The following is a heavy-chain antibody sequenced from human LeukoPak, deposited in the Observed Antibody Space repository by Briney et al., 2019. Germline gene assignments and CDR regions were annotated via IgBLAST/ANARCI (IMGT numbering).Heavy chain of an antibody. CDR1: GGTFSSYA. CDR2: IIPILGIA. J-gene: IGHJ4*02. D-gene: IGHD3-3*02. Sequence: ASVKVSCKASGGTFSSYAISLVRQAPGQGLEWVGRIIPILGIANYAQKFQGRVTITADKSTNTAYMELSSLRSEDTAVYYCACISGVVKHHEFDYWGQGTLVTVSP. CDR3: ACISGVVKHHEFDY. V-gene: IGHV1-69*04.